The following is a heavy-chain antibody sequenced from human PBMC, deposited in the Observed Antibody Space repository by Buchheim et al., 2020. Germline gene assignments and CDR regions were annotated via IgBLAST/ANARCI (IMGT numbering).Heavy chain of an antibody. CDR1: GFTFSSYG. J-gene: IGHJ6*02. CDR3: AREVAGHSGYDFYYGMDV. V-gene: IGHV3-33*01. D-gene: IGHD5-12*01. CDR2: IWYDGSNK. Sequence: QVQLVESGGGVVQPGRSLRLSCAASGFTFSSYGMNWVRQAPGKGLEWVAVIWYDGSNKYYADSVKGRFTISRDNSKNTLYLQMNSLGAEDTAVYYCAREVAGHSGYDFYYGMDVWGQGTT.